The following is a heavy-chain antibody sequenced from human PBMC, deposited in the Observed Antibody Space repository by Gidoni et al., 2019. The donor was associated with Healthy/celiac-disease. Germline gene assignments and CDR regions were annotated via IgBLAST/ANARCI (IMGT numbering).Heavy chain of an antibody. CDR3: ARETTVVTPGHDAFDI. CDR2: ISSSSSPI. CDR1: GVTFSSYS. Sequence: EVQLVESGGGLVQPGGSRRLACAASGVTFSSYSMNWVRQAPGKGLEWVSYISSSSSPIYYADSVKGRFTISRDNAKNSLYLQMNSLRDEDTAVYYCARETTVVTPGHDAFDIWGQGTMVTVSS. J-gene: IGHJ3*02. D-gene: IGHD4-17*01. V-gene: IGHV3-48*02.